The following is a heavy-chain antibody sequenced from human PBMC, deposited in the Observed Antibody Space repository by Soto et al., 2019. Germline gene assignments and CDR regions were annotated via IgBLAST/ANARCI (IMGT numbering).Heavy chain of an antibody. J-gene: IGHJ4*02. CDR3: AKALTPTAATPLSDY. Sequence: GGSLRLSCAASGFIFSNYGMHWVRQAPGKGLEWVAVISYDGSNKYYADSVKGRFTISRDNSKNTLYLQMNSLRAEDTAVYYCAKALTPTAATPLSDYWGQGTLVTVSS. CDR1: GFIFSNYG. V-gene: IGHV3-30*18. CDR2: ISYDGSNK. D-gene: IGHD3-16*02.